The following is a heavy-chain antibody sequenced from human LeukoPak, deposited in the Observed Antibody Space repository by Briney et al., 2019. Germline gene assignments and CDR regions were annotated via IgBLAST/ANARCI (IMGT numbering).Heavy chain of an antibody. CDR2: INHSGST. Sequence: SETLSLTCAVYGGSFSGYYWSWIRQPPGKGLEWIGEINHSGSTNYNPSLKSRVTISVDTSKNQFSLKLSSVTAADTAVYYCARDYCSGGSCYFYYFDYWGQGTLVTVSS. V-gene: IGHV4-34*01. D-gene: IGHD2-15*01. CDR3: ARDYCSGGSCYFYYFDY. J-gene: IGHJ4*02. CDR1: GGSFSGYY.